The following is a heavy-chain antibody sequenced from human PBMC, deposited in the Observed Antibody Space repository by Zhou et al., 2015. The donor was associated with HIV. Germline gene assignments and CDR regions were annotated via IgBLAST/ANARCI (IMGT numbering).Heavy chain of an antibody. CDR1: GYTFNKFD. D-gene: IGHD2-2*01. CDR3: ARRPYCSSTSCYSAPFDI. CDR2: INPNSGNT. V-gene: IGHV1-8*03. J-gene: IGHJ3*02. Sequence: VQLVQSGAEVKKPGASVKVSCKASGYTFNKFDVYWVRQATGQGLEWIGWINPNSGNTAHAHSFQGRVTITADKSTSTAYMELSSLRSEDTAVYYCARRPYCSSTSCYSAPFDIWGQGTMVTVSS.